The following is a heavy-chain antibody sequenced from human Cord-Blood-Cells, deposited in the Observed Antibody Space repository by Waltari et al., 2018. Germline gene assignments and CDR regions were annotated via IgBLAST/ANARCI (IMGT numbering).Heavy chain of an antibody. Sequence: QVQLVESGGGVVQPGRSLRLSCAASEFTFSSYGMHWVRQARGKGLGWVAVISDDGSNKYYADSVKGRFTISRDNSKNTLYLQMNSLRAEDTAVYYCAKDLGYLIGSYSFDYWGQGTLVTVSS. V-gene: IGHV3-30*18. CDR1: EFTFSSYG. J-gene: IGHJ4*02. CDR2: ISDDGSNK. CDR3: AKDLGYLIGSYSFDY. D-gene: IGHD1-26*01.